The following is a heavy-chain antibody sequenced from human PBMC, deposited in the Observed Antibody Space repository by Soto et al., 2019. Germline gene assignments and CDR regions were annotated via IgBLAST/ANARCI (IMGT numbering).Heavy chain of an antibody. V-gene: IGHV1-3*01. D-gene: IGHD3-10*01. J-gene: IGHJ6*02. Sequence: GASVKVSCKASGYTFTSYAMHWVRQAPGQRLEWMGWINAGNGNTKYSQKFQGRVTITRDTSASTAYMELSSLRSEDTAVYYCASSPPGRVDGYYYYYGMDVWGQGTTVTVSS. CDR1: GYTFTSYA. CDR3: ASSPPGRVDGYYYYYGMDV. CDR2: INAGNGNT.